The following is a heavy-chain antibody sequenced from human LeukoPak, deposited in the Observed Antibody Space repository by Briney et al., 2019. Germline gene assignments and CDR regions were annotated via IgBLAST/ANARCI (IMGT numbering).Heavy chain of an antibody. CDR3: ARGHGSN. CDR2: TKQDGTES. Sequence: GGSLRLSCAASGFTFSSYGMHWVRQAPGKGLEWVANTKQDGTESQYVDTVKGRFTISRDNTKNSLFLQMNSLTTEDTAVYYCARGHGSNWGQGVLVAVSS. J-gene: IGHJ4*02. V-gene: IGHV3-7*04. CDR1: GFTFSSYG.